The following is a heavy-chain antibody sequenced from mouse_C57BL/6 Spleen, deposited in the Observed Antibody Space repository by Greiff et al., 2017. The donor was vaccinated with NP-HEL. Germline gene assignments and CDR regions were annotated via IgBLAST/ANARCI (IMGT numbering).Heavy chain of an antibody. CDR1: GYTFTSYW. D-gene: IGHD1-1*01. CDR2: IHPNSGST. V-gene: IGHV1-64*01. CDR3: ARPYYYGSSHFDY. Sequence: QVQLQQSGAELVKPGASVKLSCKASGYTFTSYWMHWVKQRPGQGLEWIGMIHPNSGSTNYNEKFKSKATLTVDKSSSTAYMQLSSLTSEDSAVYYCARPYYYGSSHFDYWGQGTTLTVSS. J-gene: IGHJ2*01.